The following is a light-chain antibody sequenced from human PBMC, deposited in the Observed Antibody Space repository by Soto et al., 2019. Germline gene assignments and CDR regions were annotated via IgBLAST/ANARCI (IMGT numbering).Light chain of an antibody. CDR2: EGS. V-gene: IGLV2-23*01. J-gene: IGLJ2*01. Sequence: QYALTQAASESGSPGQSITISCTGTSSDVGSYNLVSWYQQHPGKAPKLMIYEGSKRPSGVSNRFSGSKSGNTASLTISGLQAEDEADYYCCSYAGSSTVVFGGGTKVTVL. CDR1: SSDVGSYNL. CDR3: CSYAGSSTVV.